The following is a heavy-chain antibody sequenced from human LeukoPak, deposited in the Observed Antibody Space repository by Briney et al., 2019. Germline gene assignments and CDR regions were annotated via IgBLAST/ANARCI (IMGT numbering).Heavy chain of an antibody. V-gene: IGHV3-23*01. CDR2: ISGSGGST. CDR1: GLTFSSYA. J-gene: IGHJ5*02. Sequence: PGGSLRLSCAASGLTFSSYAMSWVRQAPGKGLEWVSAISGSGGSTYYADSVKGRFTISRDNSKNTLYLQMNSLRAEDTAVYYCAKVLGSSSWFHAYNWFDPWGQGTLVTVSS. CDR3: AKVLGSSSWFHAYNWFDP. D-gene: IGHD6-13*01.